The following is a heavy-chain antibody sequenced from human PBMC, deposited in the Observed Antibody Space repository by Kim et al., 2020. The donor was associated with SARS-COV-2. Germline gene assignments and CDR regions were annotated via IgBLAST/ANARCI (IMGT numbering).Heavy chain of an antibody. V-gene: IGHV3-30*04. Sequence: GSLRLSCVASGLIFSSYSMHWVRQAPGKGLEWVGVIWNDGGNKYYADSVKGRFTISRDNSKNTLDLQMNSLRAEDTAVYYCARDLHVGGRTEAFDIWGQ. CDR1: GLIFSSYS. J-gene: IGHJ3*02. CDR3: ARDLHVGGRTEAFDI. D-gene: IGHD3-16*01. CDR2: IWNDGGNK.